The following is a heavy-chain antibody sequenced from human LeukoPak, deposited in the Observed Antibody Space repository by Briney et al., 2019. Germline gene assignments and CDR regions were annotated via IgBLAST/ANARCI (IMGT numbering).Heavy chain of an antibody. CDR1: GYTLTELS. J-gene: IGHJ4*02. CDR3: ATYRKGYDSRGSDPYFDY. D-gene: IGHD3-22*01. CDR2: FDPEDGET. V-gene: IGHV1-24*01. Sequence: RRASVKVSCKVSGYTLTELSMHWVRQAPGKGLEWMGGFDPEDGETIYAQKFQGRVTMTEDTSTDTAYMELSSLRSEDTAVYYCATYRKGYDSRGSDPYFDYWGQGTLVTVSS.